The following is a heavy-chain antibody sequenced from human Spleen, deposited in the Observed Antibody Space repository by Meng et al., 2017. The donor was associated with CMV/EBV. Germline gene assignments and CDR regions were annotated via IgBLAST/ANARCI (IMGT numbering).Heavy chain of an antibody. CDR3: ARTCGGDCRRGFDY. J-gene: IGHJ4*02. CDR1: GFTFSSYG. Sequence: GESLKISCAASGFTFSSYGMHWVRQAPGKGLEWVAFIRYDGSNKYYADSVKGRFTISRDNSKNTLYLQMNSLRAEDTAVYYCARTCGGDCRRGFDYWGQGTLVTVSS. CDR2: IRYDGSNK. V-gene: IGHV3-30*02. D-gene: IGHD2-21*01.